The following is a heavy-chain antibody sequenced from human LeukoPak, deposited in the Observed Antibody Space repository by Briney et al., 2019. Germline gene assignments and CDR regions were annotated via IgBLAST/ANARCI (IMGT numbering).Heavy chain of an antibody. CDR2: INHSGST. Sequence: SETLSLTCAVYGGSFSGYYWSWIRQPPGKGLEWIGEINHSGSTNYNPSLKSRVTISVDTSKNQSSLKLSSVTAADTAVYYCARVPPYYDILTGYHQIFDYWGQGTLVTVSS. J-gene: IGHJ4*02. V-gene: IGHV4-34*01. CDR3: ARVPPYYDILTGYHQIFDY. D-gene: IGHD3-9*01. CDR1: GGSFSGYY.